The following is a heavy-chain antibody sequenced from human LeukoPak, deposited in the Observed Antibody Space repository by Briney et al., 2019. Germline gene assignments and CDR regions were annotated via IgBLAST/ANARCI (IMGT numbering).Heavy chain of an antibody. V-gene: IGHV1-69*05. CDR3: ARDGLTYDSSAQTL. Sequence: GASVTVSRKASGGTFSSYAFSWVRQPPGPGLEWMGGIIPIFGTANNAHKFQDRVTTTTDEYTSTDYIELSSLRSENTAVYYGARDGLTYDSSAQTLWGQGTLVTVSS. CDR1: GGTFSSYA. J-gene: IGHJ4*02. CDR2: IIPIFGTA. D-gene: IGHD3-22*01.